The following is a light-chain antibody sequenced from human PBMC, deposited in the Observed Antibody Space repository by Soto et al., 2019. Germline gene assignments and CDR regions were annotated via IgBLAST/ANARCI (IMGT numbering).Light chain of an antibody. CDR3: QQYNNWLGT. Sequence: EIVVTQSPATLSVSLGERATLSCRASQSVSSNLAWYQQKPGQAPGLLIYGASTRATGIPARFSGSGSGTEFTLTISSLQSEDFAVYYCQQYNNWLGTFGQGTKV. V-gene: IGKV3-15*01. J-gene: IGKJ1*01. CDR1: QSVSSN. CDR2: GAS.